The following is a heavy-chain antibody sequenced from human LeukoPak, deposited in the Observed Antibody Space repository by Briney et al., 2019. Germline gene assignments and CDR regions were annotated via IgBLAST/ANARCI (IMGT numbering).Heavy chain of an antibody. Sequence: SETLSLTCTVSGASISNYYWSWIRQTPEKGLEWMGHIHSSGGSSYYPSLKSRLTLSIDTSRNQLTLKLPSVTAADTAVYFCARLGSYHDFWGQGALVTVSS. V-gene: IGHV4-4*09. CDR2: IHSSGGS. CDR1: GASISNYY. CDR3: ARLGSYHDF. D-gene: IGHD1-26*01. J-gene: IGHJ4*02.